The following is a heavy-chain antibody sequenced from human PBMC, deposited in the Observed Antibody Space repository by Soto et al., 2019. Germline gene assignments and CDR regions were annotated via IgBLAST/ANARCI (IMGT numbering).Heavy chain of an antibody. J-gene: IGHJ6*02. Sequence: QVQLRESGPGLVKPSETLSLTCTVSGGSISSYYWSWIRQPPGQGLEWIGYDYYSGSTNYNPSPKSRVTISVETSTNQLSPQQRCVTAAATAVYYCGRRWGYGGWLDMDVWGQGTTVTVSS. CDR2: DYYSGST. D-gene: IGHD4-17*01. CDR1: GGSISSYY. V-gene: IGHV4-59*08. CDR3: GRRWGYGGWLDMDV.